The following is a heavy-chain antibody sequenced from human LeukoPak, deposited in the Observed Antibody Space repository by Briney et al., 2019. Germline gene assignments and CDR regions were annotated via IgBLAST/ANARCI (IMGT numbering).Heavy chain of an antibody. CDR3: ARVGYYYDSSGYAFDI. V-gene: IGHV1-46*01. Sequence: ASVKVSCKASGHTFTSYYMHWVRQAPGQGLEWMGIINPSGGSTSYAQKFQGRVTMTRDTSTSTVYMELSSLRSEDTAVYYCARVGYYYDSSGYAFDIWGQGTMVTVSS. CDR2: INPSGGST. CDR1: GHTFTSYY. D-gene: IGHD3-22*01. J-gene: IGHJ3*02.